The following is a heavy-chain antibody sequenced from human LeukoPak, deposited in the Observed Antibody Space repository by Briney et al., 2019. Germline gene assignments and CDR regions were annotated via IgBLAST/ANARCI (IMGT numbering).Heavy chain of an antibody. CDR1: GFTFSSYE. J-gene: IGHJ4*02. V-gene: IGHV3-48*03. D-gene: IGHD2-15*01. CDR2: ISSSGSTI. Sequence: QPGGSLRLSCVVSGFTFSSYEMNWVRQAPGKGLEWGSYISSSGSTIYYADSVKGRFTISRDNAKNSLYLQMISLRAEDTAVYYCARSGDWDCTGRTCVPPNLYYWGQRTLGSVS. CDR3: ARSGDWDCTGRTCVPPNLYY.